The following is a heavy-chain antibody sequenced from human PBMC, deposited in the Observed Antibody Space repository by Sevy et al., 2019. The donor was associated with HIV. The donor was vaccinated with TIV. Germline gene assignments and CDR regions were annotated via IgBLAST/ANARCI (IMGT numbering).Heavy chain of an antibody. Sequence: ASVKFSCKASGYTFTGYYMHWVRQAPGQGLEWMGWINPNSGGTNYAQKFQGRVTMTRDTSISTAYMELSRLRSDDTAVYYCARDRGGYCSSTSCYTLNWFDPWGQGTLVTVSS. J-gene: IGHJ5*02. CDR2: INPNSGGT. V-gene: IGHV1-2*02. D-gene: IGHD2-2*02. CDR1: GYTFTGYY. CDR3: ARDRGGYCSSTSCYTLNWFDP.